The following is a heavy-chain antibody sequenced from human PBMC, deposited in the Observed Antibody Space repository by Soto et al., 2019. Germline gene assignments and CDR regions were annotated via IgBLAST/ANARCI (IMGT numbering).Heavy chain of an antibody. CDR2: ISYDGSFV. CDR3: AKERGRNRNFAMDV. D-gene: IGHD1-1*01. V-gene: IGHV3-30*18. Sequence: GGSLRLSCAVSGLTFRDYGFHWVRQAPGKGLDWVAAISYDGSFVYYADSVRGRFTISRDNSRNTLDLQMNTLRHEDTAVYYCAKERGRNRNFAMDVWGQGTSVTVSS. CDR1: GLTFRDYG. J-gene: IGHJ6*02.